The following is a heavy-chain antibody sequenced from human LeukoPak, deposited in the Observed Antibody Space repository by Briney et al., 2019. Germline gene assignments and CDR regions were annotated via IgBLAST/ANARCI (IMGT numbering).Heavy chain of an antibody. D-gene: IGHD3-3*01. CDR2: INPSGGIT. J-gene: IGHJ4*02. Sequence: ASVKVSCKASGYTFTKYYMHWVRQAPGQGLEWMGIINPSGGITTYAQKLQGRVTMTRDTSTSTVFMELSSLRSEDTAVYYCVRGGIMIFGVAPFDYWGQGTQVTVSS. V-gene: IGHV1-46*04. CDR1: GYTFTKYY. CDR3: VRGGIMIFGVAPFDY.